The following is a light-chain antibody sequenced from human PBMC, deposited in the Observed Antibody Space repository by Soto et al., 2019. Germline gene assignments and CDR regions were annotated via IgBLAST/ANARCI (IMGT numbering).Light chain of an antibody. CDR2: AAS. V-gene: IGKV1-39*01. CDR3: QQTDKTPLS. Sequence: DIQMTQSPSSLSASVGDRVTITCRASQTISNYVNWYQQEPGEAPKLLIHAASSLQGGVPSRFSCSGSGTDFTLTISSLQPEDFATYYCQQTDKTPLSFGGGTKVEI. CDR1: QTISNY. J-gene: IGKJ4*01.